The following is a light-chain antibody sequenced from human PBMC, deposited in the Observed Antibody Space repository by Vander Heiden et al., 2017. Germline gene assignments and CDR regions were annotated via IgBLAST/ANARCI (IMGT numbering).Light chain of an antibody. V-gene: IGKV1-39*01. CDR2: AAS. CDR3: QQSYSGPRT. J-gene: IGKJ2*02. CDR1: QSVGTR. Sequence: DVLMTQSPSSLSASVGDCITITCRTSQSVGTRLNWYQQKPGKAPNLLIYAASNLQSGVPSRFIGDGSGTDFTLTISSLRPEDFATYFCQQSYSGPRTFGQGTRLEIK.